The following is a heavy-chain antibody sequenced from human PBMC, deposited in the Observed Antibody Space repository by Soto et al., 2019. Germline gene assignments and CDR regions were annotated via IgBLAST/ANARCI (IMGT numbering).Heavy chain of an antibody. CDR2: MNPNSGNT. Sequence: GASVKVSCKASGYTFTSYDINWVRQATGQGLEWMGWMNPNSGNTGYAQKFQGRVTMTRNTSISTAYMELSSLRSEDTAVYYCASLDTYYDILTGAPDAFDIWGQGTMVT. D-gene: IGHD3-9*01. CDR1: GYTFTSYD. V-gene: IGHV1-8*01. J-gene: IGHJ3*02. CDR3: ASLDTYYDILTGAPDAFDI.